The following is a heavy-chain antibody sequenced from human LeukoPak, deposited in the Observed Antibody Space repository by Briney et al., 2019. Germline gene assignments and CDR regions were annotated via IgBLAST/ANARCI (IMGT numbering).Heavy chain of an antibody. Sequence: PSQTLSLTCAVSGGSISSGGYSWSWIRQPPGKGLEWIGYIYHSGSTYYNPSLKSRVTISVDRSKNQFSLKLSSVTAADTAVYYCARSSVVAANYFDYWGQGTLVTVSS. V-gene: IGHV4-30-2*01. CDR1: GGSISSGGYS. CDR3: ARSSVVAANYFDY. D-gene: IGHD2-15*01. CDR2: IYHSGST. J-gene: IGHJ4*02.